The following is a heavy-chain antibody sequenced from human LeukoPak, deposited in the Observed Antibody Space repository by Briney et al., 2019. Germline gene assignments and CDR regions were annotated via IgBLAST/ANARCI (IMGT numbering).Heavy chain of an antibody. CDR1: GYTFTSYG. J-gene: IGHJ6*03. Sequence: ASVKVSCKASGYTFTSYGISWVRQAPGQGLEWMGWISAYNGNTNYAQKLQGRVTMTTDTSTSTAYMELRSLRSDDTAVYYCARVGSSGWSYYYYYYMDVWGEGTTVTVSS. V-gene: IGHV1-18*01. D-gene: IGHD6-19*01. CDR3: ARVGSSGWSYYYYYYMDV. CDR2: ISAYNGNT.